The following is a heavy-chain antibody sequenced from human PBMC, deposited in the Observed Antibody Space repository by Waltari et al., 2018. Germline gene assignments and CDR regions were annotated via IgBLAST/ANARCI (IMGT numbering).Heavy chain of an antibody. CDR1: GGSISSYY. J-gene: IGHJ6*02. V-gene: IGHV4-59*01. CDR2: IYYSGST. CDR3: ARDVIGSYYYYGMDV. Sequence: QVQLQESGPGLVKPSETMSLTCTVSGGSISSYYWTWIRQPPGKGLEWIGYIYYSGSTNYNPSLKSRVTISVNTSKNQFSLKLSSVTAADTAVYYCARDVIGSYYYYGMDVWGQGTTVTVSS. D-gene: IGHD2-15*01.